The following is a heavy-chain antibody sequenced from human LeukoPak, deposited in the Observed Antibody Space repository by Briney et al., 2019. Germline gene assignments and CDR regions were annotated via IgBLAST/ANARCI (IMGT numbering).Heavy chain of an antibody. CDR1: GFTFNNYA. Sequence: GGSLRLSCAASGFTFNNYAMNWVRQAPGKGLEWVSVISGSGGTTYYADSVKGRFTISRDSSKNTLYLQMNSLRAEDTAVYYCAKVSGGGLYYNGMDVWGQGTTVTVSS. D-gene: IGHD1-14*01. V-gene: IGHV3-23*01. CDR2: ISGSGGTT. CDR3: AKVSGGGLYYNGMDV. J-gene: IGHJ6*02.